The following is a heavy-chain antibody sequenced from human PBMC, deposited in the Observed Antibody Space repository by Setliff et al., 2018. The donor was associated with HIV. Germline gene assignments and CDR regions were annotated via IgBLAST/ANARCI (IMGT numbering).Heavy chain of an antibody. J-gene: IGHJ4*02. CDR1: GGSISSYY. Sequence: SETLSLTCTVSGGSISSYYWSWIRQPPGKGLEWIGYISSGSTNYNPSLKSRVTISVDTSKNQFSLTLNSVTAADTAVYYCARGPAGRLVFLSYWGQGTLVTVSS. D-gene: IGHD6-6*01. V-gene: IGHV4-59*01. CDR2: ISSGST. CDR3: ARGPAGRLVFLSY.